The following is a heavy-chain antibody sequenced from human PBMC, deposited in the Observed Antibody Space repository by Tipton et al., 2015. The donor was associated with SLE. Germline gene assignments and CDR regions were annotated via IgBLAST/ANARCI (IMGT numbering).Heavy chain of an antibody. V-gene: IGHV3-9*01. CDR2: IGWNSGSI. Sequence: SLRLSCAASGFTFKNYAMHWVRQVPGKGLEWVAGIGWNSGSIAYADSVKGRFTISRDNAKDSLYLQMNSLRVADTALYYCARDRGGLVDTGMIEYWGQGTLVTVSS. J-gene: IGHJ4*02. CDR3: ARDRGGLVDTGMIEY. CDR1: GFTFKNYA. D-gene: IGHD5-18*01.